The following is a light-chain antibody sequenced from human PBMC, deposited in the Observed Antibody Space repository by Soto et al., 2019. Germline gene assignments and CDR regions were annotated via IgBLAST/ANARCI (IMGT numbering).Light chain of an antibody. Sequence: QPVLTQSPSASASLGASVKLTCTLSSGHSSFAISWHQQQPEKGPRYLMKLNNDGSHSKGDGIPDRFSGSSSGAERYLTISSLQSEDEADYYCQTWGTAIRVFGGGTKVTVL. CDR2: LNNDGSH. J-gene: IGLJ3*02. CDR1: SGHSSFA. V-gene: IGLV4-69*01. CDR3: QTWGTAIRV.